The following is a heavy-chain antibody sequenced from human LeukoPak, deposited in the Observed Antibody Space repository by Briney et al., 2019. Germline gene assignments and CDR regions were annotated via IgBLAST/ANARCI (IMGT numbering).Heavy chain of an antibody. D-gene: IGHD3-3*02. V-gene: IGHV3-53*05. J-gene: IGHJ6*02. Sequence: GGSLRLSCAASGFTVSSNYMSWVRQAPGKGLEWVSVIHSGGSTYYADSVKGRFTISRDNSKNTLYLQMNSLRAEDTAVYYCGKDLSRDDYYGMDVWGQGTTVTVSS. CDR1: GFTVSSNY. CDR2: IHSGGST. CDR3: GKDLSRDDYYGMDV.